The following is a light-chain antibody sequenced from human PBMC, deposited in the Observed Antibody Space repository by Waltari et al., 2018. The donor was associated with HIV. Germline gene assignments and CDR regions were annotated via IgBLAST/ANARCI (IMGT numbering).Light chain of an antibody. CDR1: SSDVGAYDY. Sequence: QSALTPPRSVSGSPGQSVTISCTGTSSDVGAYDYVSWYQQHPGKAPKLVIYDVTKRPSGVPDRFSGSKSGNTASLTISGLQAEDEADYHCCSYAGSHWVFGGGATLTVL. V-gene: IGLV2-11*01. CDR2: DVT. CDR3: CSYAGSHWV. J-gene: IGLJ3*02.